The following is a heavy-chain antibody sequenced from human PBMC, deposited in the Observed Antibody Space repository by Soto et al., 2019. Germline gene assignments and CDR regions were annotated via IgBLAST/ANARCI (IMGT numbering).Heavy chain of an antibody. J-gene: IGHJ4*02. CDR1: GFTFRSNG. CDR2: INSSGSFK. V-gene: IGHV3-21*01. Sequence: GGSLRLSCAASGFTFRSNGMNWVRRAPGRGLEWVAAINSSGSFKYYADSVKRLFTISRDDAEKSLYLQMNSLRAEDTALYYCATMPGGIAAPLLYRRQGTLVTVSS. D-gene: IGHD6-13*01. CDR3: ATMPGGIAAPLLY.